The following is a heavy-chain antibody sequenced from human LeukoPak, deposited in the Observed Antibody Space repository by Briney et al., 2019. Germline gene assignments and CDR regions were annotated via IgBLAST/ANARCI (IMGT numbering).Heavy chain of an antibody. CDR2: IIPISGTA. CDR1: GGTFSSYA. D-gene: IGHD3-10*01. J-gene: IGHJ4*02. CDR3: ARERQHYYGSGSYYNLFEC. Sequence: ASVNVSCKASGGTFSSYAISWVRQAPGQGLEWMGGIIPISGTANYAQKFQGRVTIAADESTTTAYMELSSLRYEDTAVYYCARERQHYYGSGSYYNLFECWGQGTLVTVSS. V-gene: IGHV1-69*13.